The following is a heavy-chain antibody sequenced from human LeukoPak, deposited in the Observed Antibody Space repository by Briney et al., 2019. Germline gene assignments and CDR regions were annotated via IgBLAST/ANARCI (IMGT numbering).Heavy chain of an antibody. J-gene: IGHJ6*03. CDR2: INPSGGST. Sequence: ASVKVSCKASGYTFTSYYMHWVRQAPGQGLEWMGIINPSGGSTNYAQKFQGRVTITADESTSTAYMELSSLRSEDTAVYYCARAVDSSSWYRGSGYYYYMDVWGKGTTVTVSS. CDR1: GYTFTSYY. V-gene: IGHV1-46*01. D-gene: IGHD6-13*01. CDR3: ARAVDSSSWYRGSGYYYYMDV.